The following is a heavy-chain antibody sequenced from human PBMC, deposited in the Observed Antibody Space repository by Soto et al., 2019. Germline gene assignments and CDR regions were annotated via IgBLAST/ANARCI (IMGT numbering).Heavy chain of an antibody. CDR1: GGTFSNYG. CDR2: IIPLFGTL. D-gene: IGHD6-13*01. CDR3: ATTPFNMASAGSYYFDS. J-gene: IGHJ4*02. Sequence: QVKLVQSGTEVKRPGSSVKVSCKASGGTFSNYGLSWVRQAPGHGLQWMVGIIPLFGTLHNAREFQDRVTITADQSTGTASMDLRSLTYDDTAVYFCATTPFNMASAGSYYFDSWGQGILVTVSS. V-gene: IGHV1-69*01.